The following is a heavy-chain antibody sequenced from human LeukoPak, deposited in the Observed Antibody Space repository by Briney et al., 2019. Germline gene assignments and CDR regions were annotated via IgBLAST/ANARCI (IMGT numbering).Heavy chain of an antibody. CDR2: IYYSGST. CDR1: GGSISSGGYY. V-gene: IGHV4-31*03. D-gene: IGHD2-15*01. Sequence: SETLSLTCTLSGGSISSGGYYWSWLRQHPGRGLERVRYIYYSGSTYYNPSLKSRVPISVDTSKNQFSLKLRSLTPADTPLYYCARHSCTGGSCSIDYSGQATLVTVSS. CDR3: ARHSCTGGSCSIDY. J-gene: IGHJ4*02.